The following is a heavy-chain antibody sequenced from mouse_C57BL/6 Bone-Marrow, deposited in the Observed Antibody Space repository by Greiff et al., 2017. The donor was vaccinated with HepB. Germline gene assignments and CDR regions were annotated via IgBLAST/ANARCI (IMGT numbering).Heavy chain of an antibody. Sequence: DVQLVESAGGLVQPGSSMKLSCTASGFTFSDYYMAWVRQVPEKGLEWVANINYDGSSTYYLDSLKSRFIISRDNAKNILYLQMSSLKSEDTATYYCARGDYGSSYPYFDYWGQGTTLTVSS. CDR2: INYDGSST. V-gene: IGHV5-16*01. D-gene: IGHD1-1*01. J-gene: IGHJ2*01. CDR1: GFTFSDYY. CDR3: ARGDYGSSYPYFDY.